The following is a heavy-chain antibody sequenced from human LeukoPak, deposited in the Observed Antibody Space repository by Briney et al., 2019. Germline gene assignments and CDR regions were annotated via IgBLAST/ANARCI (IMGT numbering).Heavy chain of an antibody. J-gene: IGHJ4*02. CDR3: ARGEGYCSSTSCSIAGY. V-gene: IGHV1-8*01. D-gene: IGHD2-2*01. CDR1: GYTFTSYD. CDR2: MNPNSGNT. Sequence: GASVKVSCKASGYTFTSYDINWVRQATGQGLEWMGWMNPNSGNTGYAQKFQGRVTMTRNTSISTAYMELSSLRSEDTAVYYCARGEGYCSSTSCSIAGYWGQGTLVTVSS.